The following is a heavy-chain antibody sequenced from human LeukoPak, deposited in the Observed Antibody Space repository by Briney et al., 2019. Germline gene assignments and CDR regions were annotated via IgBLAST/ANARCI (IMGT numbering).Heavy chain of an antibody. J-gene: IGHJ4*02. CDR1: GFTFSSYS. CDR2: ISSSSSYI. D-gene: IGHD3-22*01. V-gene: IGHV3-21*01. Sequence: KAGGSLRLSCAASGFTFSSYSTNWVRQAPGKGLEWVSSISSSSSYIYYADSVKGRFTISRDNAKNSLYLQMNSLRAEDTAVYYCARDYYDSSGYPTLDYWGQGTLVTVSS. CDR3: ARDYYDSSGYPTLDY.